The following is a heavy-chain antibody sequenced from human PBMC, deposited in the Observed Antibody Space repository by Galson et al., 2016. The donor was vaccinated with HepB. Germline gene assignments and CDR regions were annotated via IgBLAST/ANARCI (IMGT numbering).Heavy chain of an antibody. J-gene: IGHJ4*02. CDR1: GFSFSSYD. CDR2: VSGRGGRT. D-gene: IGHD1-26*01. CDR3: GKDVVGATTAVDY. Sequence: SLRLSCAASGFSFSSYDMTWVRQAPGKGLEWVSTVSGRGGRTYYADSVKGRLTSSRDNDQNTLFPQMNSLRAEDTAVYYCGKDVVGATTAVDYWGQGTLVTVSS. V-gene: IGHV3-23*01.